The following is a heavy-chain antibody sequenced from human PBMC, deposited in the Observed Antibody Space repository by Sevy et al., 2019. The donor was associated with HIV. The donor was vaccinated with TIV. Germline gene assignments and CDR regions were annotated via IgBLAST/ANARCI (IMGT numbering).Heavy chain of an antibody. D-gene: IGHD3-22*01. V-gene: IGHV3-73*01. J-gene: IGHJ4*02. CDR1: GFTFSGSA. CDR3: TCTYHNDSSGYQVGYYFDY. Sequence: GGSLRLSCAASGFTFSGSAIHWVRQASGKGLEWVARIRRKANTYARSYAESVKSRFTSSRDDSKNPAHLQMNSLKSEDTAFYYCTCTYHNDSSGYQVGYYFDYWGQGTLVTVSS. CDR2: IRRKANTYAR.